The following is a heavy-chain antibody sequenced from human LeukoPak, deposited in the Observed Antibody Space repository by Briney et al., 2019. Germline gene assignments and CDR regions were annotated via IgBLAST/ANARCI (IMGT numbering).Heavy chain of an antibody. CDR2: IRSKAYGGTT. CDR1: GFTFGDYA. CDR3: TRDGARFGGESWFDP. Sequence: PGGSLRLSCTASGFTFGDYAMSWVRQAPGKGLEWVGFIRSKAYGGTTGYAASVKGRFTISRDDSKSIAYLQMNSLKTEDTAVYYCTRDGARFGGESWFDPWGQGTLVTVSS. D-gene: IGHD3-10*01. J-gene: IGHJ5*02. V-gene: IGHV3-49*04.